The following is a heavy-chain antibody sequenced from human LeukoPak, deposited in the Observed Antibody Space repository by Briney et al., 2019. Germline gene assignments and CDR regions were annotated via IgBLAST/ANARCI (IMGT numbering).Heavy chain of an antibody. CDR2: ISSNGGST. Sequence: GGSLRLSCAASGFTFSSYAMHWVRQAPGKGLEYVSAISSNGGSTYYANSVKGRFIISRDNSKNTLYLQMGSLRAEDMAVYYCARAYSGWERYYFDYWGQGTLVTVSS. J-gene: IGHJ4*02. D-gene: IGHD6-19*01. CDR1: GFTFSSYA. V-gene: IGHV3-64*01. CDR3: ARAYSGWERYYFDY.